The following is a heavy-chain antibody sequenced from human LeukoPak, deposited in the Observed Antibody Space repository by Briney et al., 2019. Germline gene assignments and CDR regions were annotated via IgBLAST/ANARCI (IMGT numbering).Heavy chain of an antibody. J-gene: IGHJ4*02. CDR3: EKVQYDVGSAGNYVGPLES. V-gene: IGHV3-7*01. Sequence: SGGSLTLLCGLCGVTLCHLAVTGVRQAPARGGAGVACTKGCGCDEECAASVRGRFTISRDTANNTLYLQMSSLRAEDTAAYYCEKVQYDVGSAGNYVGPLESWGQGTLVTVSS. D-gene: IGHD2-15*01. CDR1: GVTLCHLA. CDR2: TKGCGCDE.